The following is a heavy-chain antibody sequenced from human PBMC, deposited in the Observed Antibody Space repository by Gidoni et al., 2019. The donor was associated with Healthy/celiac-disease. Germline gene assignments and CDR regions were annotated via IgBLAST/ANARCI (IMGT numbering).Heavy chain of an antibody. J-gene: IGHJ4*02. CDR3: AAAPPGIAVAGPPVDY. CDR2: ISGSGGST. D-gene: IGHD6-19*01. Sequence: EVQLLESGGGLVQPGGSLRLSCAASGFTFSSYAMSWVRQAPGKGLEWVSAISGSGGSTYYADSVKGRFTISRDNSMNTLYLQMNSLRAEDTAVYYCAAAPPGIAVAGPPVDYWGQGTLVTVSS. CDR1: GFTFSSYA. V-gene: IGHV3-23*01.